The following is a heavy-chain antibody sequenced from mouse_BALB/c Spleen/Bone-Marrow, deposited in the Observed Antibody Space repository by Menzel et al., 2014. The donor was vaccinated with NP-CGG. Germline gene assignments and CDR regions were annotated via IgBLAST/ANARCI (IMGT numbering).Heavy chain of an antibody. J-gene: IGHJ3*01. CDR2: IYWDDDK. CDR3: ARRYYYGSSPFAY. Sequence: QVTLKVSGPGILQPSQTLSLTCSFSGFSLSTSGMGVSWIRQPSGKGLEWLAHIYWDDDKRYNPSLKSRLTISKDTSXNQVFLKITSVDTADTATYYCARRYYYGSSPFAYWGQGTLVTVSA. D-gene: IGHD1-1*01. CDR1: GFSLSTSGMG. V-gene: IGHV8-12*01.